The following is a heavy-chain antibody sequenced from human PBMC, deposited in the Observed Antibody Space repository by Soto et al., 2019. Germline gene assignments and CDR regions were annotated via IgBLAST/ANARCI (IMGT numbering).Heavy chain of an antibody. V-gene: IGHV1-18*01. CDR3: ARDPTGHFIEY. Sequence: QVQLVQSGAEVKKPGASVKVSCKTSGYTFTSYGVAWVRQAPGQGLEWMGWISGYNGNTNYAQKLQGRVNKTTDTSTSTAYMELRSLRSDDTAVYYCARDPTGHFIEYWGQGTLVTVSS. CDR2: ISGYNGNT. D-gene: IGHD1-1*01. J-gene: IGHJ4*02. CDR1: GYTFTSYG.